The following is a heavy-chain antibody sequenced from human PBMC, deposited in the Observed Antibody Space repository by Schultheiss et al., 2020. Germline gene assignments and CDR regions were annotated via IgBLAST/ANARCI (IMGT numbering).Heavy chain of an antibody. J-gene: IGHJ4*02. Sequence: KISCKASGGTFSSYTISWVRQAPGQGLEWMGRIIPILGIANYAQKFQGRVTITADKSTSTAYMELSSLRSEDTAVYYCASRGVGNFDYWGQGTLVTVSS. CDR3: ASRGVGNFDY. D-gene: IGHD1-26*01. CDR1: GGTFSSYT. CDR2: IIPILGIA. V-gene: IGHV1-69*02.